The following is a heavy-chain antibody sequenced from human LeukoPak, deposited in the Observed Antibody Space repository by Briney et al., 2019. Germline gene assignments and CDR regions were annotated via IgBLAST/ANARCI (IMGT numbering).Heavy chain of an antibody. D-gene: IGHD2-15*01. J-gene: IGHJ4*02. CDR2: ISGNGGSR. V-gene: IGHV3-9*01. CDR1: GFTFDDHA. CDR3: TKGSGSWVDY. Sequence: GRSLRLSCAASGFTFDDHAMHWVRQAPGKGLEWVSGISGNGGSRGYADSVKGRFTISRDNAKNSLFLQMNSLRVADTAFYYCTKGSGSWVDYWGQGTLVTVSS.